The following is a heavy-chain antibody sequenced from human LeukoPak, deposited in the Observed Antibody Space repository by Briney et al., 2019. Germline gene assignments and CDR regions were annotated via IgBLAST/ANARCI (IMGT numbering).Heavy chain of an antibody. D-gene: IGHD3-3*01. CDR3: ARENGYYPLYYFDY. CDR2: IYTSGST. J-gene: IGHJ4*02. V-gene: IGHV4-61*02. Sequence: SETLSLTCTVSGGSISSGSYYWSWIRQPAGKGLEWIGRIYTSGSTNYNPSLKSRVTISVDTSKNQFSLKLSSVTAADTAVYYCARENGYYPLYYFDYWGQGTLVTVSS. CDR1: GGSISSGSYY.